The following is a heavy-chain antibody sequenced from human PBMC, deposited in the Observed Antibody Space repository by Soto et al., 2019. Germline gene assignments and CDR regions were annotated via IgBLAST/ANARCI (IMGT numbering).Heavy chain of an antibody. V-gene: IGHV6-1*01. Sequence: PSQTLSLTCAISGDSVSSNSAAWNWIRQSPSRGLEWLGRTYYRSKWYNDYAVSVKSRITINPDTSKNQFSLQLNSVPPEDTAVYYCARGAYCSGGSCYWCFDPWGQGTPVTVSS. CDR2: TYYRSKWYN. J-gene: IGHJ5*02. CDR3: ARGAYCSGGSCYWCFDP. CDR1: GDSVSSNSAA. D-gene: IGHD2-15*01.